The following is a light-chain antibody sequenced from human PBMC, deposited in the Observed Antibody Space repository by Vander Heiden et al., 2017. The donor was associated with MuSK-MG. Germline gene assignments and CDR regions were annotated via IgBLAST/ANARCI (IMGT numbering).Light chain of an antibody. V-gene: IGLV3-1*01. Sequence: SYELTQPPSVSVSPGQTASITCSGDKLGDKYACWYQQKAGQSLVLVIYKDSKRPSGSPERFSGSNSGNTATLTISGTQAMDEEDYYCQAWDSSTVVFGPGTKVTVL. CDR2: KDS. CDR1: KLGDKY. CDR3: QAWDSSTVV. J-gene: IGLJ1*01.